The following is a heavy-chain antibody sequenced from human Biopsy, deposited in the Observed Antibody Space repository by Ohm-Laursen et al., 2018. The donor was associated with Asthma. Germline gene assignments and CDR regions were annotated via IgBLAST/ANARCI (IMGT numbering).Heavy chain of an antibody. CDR3: AGERAGYYGSGSYLGY. V-gene: IGHV4-61*01. CDR2: IYYSGST. CDR1: GGSVSSGSYY. Sequence: SDTLSLTCTVSGGSVSSGSYYWSWIRQPPGKGLEWIGYIYYSGSTNYNPSLKSRVTISVDTSKNQFSLKLSSVTAADTAVYYCAGERAGYYGSGSYLGYWGQGTLVTVSS. J-gene: IGHJ4*02. D-gene: IGHD3-10*01.